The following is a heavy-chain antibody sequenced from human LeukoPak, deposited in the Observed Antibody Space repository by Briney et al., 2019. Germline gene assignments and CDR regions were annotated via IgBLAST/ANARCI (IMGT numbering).Heavy chain of an antibody. CDR3: ARERPPGDSSNWFLEGYFGI. CDR1: GGTFSSYA. J-gene: IGHJ4*02. Sequence: SVEVSCKASGGTFSSYAITWVRQAPGQGLEWMGRIIPIFGTANYAQKFQGRVTITTDESTSTAYMELSTLRSDDTAVYYCARERPPGDSSNWFLEGYFGIWGQGTLVTVSS. CDR2: IIPIFGTA. V-gene: IGHV1-69*05. D-gene: IGHD6-13*01.